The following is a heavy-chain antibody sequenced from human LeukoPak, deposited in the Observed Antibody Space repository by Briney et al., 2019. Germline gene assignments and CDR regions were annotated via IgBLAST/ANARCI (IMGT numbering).Heavy chain of an antibody. CDR1: ALSFSGYY. D-gene: IGHD4-17*01. J-gene: IGHJ5*02. CDR3: ARGGVRYWFDP. V-gene: IGHV4-34*01. CDR2: INHSGST. Sequence: SSETLSLTCAVYALSFSGYYWSWLRQPPGKGLEWIGEINHSGSTNYNPSLKSRVTTSVDTSKNQFSLKLSSVTAADTAVYYCARGGVRYWFDPWGQGTLVTVSS.